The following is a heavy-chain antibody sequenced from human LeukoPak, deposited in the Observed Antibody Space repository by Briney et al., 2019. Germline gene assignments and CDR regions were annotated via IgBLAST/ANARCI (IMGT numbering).Heavy chain of an antibody. V-gene: IGHV4-4*07. CDR3: ARDGSSDSSGYYWGNNWFDP. D-gene: IGHD3-22*01. Sequence: SETLSLTCTVSGGSISSYYWSWIRQPAGKGLEWIGRIYTSGSTNYNPSLKSRVTMSVDTSKNQFYLKLSSVTAADTAVYYCARDGSSDSSGYYWGNNWFDPWGQGTLVTVSS. CDR2: IYTSGST. J-gene: IGHJ5*02. CDR1: GGSISSYY.